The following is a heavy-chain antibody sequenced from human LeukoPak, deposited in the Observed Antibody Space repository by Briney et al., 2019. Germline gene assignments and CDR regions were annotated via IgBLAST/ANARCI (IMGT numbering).Heavy chain of an antibody. CDR1: GGTFSSYA. V-gene: IGHV1-69*01. D-gene: IGHD5-12*01. Sequence: GSSVKVSCKASGGTFSSYAISWVRQAPGQGLEWMGGIIPIFGTANYAQKFQGRVTITADESTSTAYMELSSLRSEDTAVYHCASHLNSGYDRYTPYYFDYWGQGTLVTVSS. J-gene: IGHJ4*02. CDR3: ASHLNSGYDRYTPYYFDY. CDR2: IIPIFGTA.